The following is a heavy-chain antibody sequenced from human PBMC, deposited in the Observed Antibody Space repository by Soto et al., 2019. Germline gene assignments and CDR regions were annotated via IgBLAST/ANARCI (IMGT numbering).Heavy chain of an antibody. CDR1: GGAISGYY. CDR3: ARGQRFSDSVDP. V-gene: IGHV4-4*07. D-gene: IGHD3-3*01. CDR2: IYSSGGT. Sequence: SETVSLTCTVSGGAISGYYWTWIRQSAGKGLDWIGRIYSSGGTKYNPSLQSRVTMSLDTSKNQFSLRLTSVTAADTAVYYCARGQRFSDSVDPWGQGTLVTVS. J-gene: IGHJ5*02.